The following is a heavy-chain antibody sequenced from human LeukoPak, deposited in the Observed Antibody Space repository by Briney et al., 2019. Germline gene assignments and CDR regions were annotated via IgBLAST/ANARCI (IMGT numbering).Heavy chain of an antibody. CDR1: GFTVSRDY. J-gene: IGHJ1*01. V-gene: IGHV3-53*04. CDR2: IYGGGST. Sequence: GGSLKLSCAASGFTVSRDYMSWVRQAPGKGLEWVSIIYGGGSTYYADSVTGRFTISRHNSKNTLFLQMNSLRTEDTAVYYCARAYDSSGYWPEYFHHWGQGTLVTVSS. D-gene: IGHD3-22*01. CDR3: ARAYDSSGYWPEYFHH.